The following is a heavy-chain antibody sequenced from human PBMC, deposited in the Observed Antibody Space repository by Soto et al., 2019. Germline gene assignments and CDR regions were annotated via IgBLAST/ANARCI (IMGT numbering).Heavy chain of an antibody. Sequence: QVQLVQSGAEVKKPGSSVKVSCKASGGTFSGYAISWVRQAPGQGLEWMGGIIPIFGTANYAQKFQGRVTITADESTSTAYMELSSLRSEDTAVYYCARGRILSKAGSGYYFDYWGQGTLVTVSS. CDR1: GGTFSGYA. CDR2: IIPIFGTA. CDR3: ARGRILSKAGSGYYFDY. J-gene: IGHJ4*02. V-gene: IGHV1-69*01. D-gene: IGHD2-15*01.